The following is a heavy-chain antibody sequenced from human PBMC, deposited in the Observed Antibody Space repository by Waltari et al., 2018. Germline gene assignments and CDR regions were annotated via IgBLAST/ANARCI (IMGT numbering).Heavy chain of an antibody. D-gene: IGHD2-2*03. CDR1: GYSLTSGYF. J-gene: IGHJ4*02. Sequence: QVQLQQSGPGLVKPSETLSLTCDVSGYSLTSGYFWGRSRQPPGRGLEWIATIYPSGTTFYNPSPTSRVTTSMDTSKNQFSLKLKSVTAADTAVYYCTRQVLGYCTSAACRRLESWGQGTLVTVSS. V-gene: IGHV4-38-2*01. CDR2: IYPSGTT. CDR3: TRQVLGYCTSAACRRLES.